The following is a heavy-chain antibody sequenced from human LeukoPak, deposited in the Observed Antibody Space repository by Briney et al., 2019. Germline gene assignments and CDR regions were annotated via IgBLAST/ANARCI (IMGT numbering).Heavy chain of an antibody. J-gene: IGHJ6*02. CDR1: GFTVSSNY. V-gene: IGHV4-59*02. D-gene: IGHD1-26*01. CDR2: IYYSGST. Sequence: PGGSLRLSCAASGFTVSSNYMSWVRQAPGKGLEWIGYIYYSGSTNYNPSLKSRVTISVDTSKNQFSLKLSSVTAADTAVYYCARDLGIVASYGMDVWGQGTTVTVSS. CDR3: ARDLGIVASYGMDV.